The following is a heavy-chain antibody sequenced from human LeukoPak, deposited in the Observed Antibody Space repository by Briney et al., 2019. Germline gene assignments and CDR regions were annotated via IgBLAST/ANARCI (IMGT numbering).Heavy chain of an antibody. J-gene: IGHJ4*02. CDR1: GGSFSGYY. CDR3: ARVPMSPYCGGDCSGDY. D-gene: IGHD2-21*02. CDR2: INHSGST. V-gene: IGHV4-34*09. Sequence: SETLSLTCAVYGGSFSGYYWSWIRQPPGKGLEWIGEINHSGSTNYNPSLKSRVTISVDTSKNQFSLKLSSVTAADTAVYYCARVPMSPYCGGDCSGDYWGQGTLVTVSS.